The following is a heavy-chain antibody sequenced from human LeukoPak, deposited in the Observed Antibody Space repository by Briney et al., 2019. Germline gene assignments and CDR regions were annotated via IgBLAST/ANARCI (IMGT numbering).Heavy chain of an antibody. Sequence: PSETLSLTCTVSAGSVSSGRYYWGWIRQPPGKGLEWIGTFYYSGSTYYNPSLKSRVTISVDTSKNQFSLKLTSVTAADTAVYYCAREVVPAAMNYYMDVWGKGTTVTISS. CDR1: AGSVSSGRYY. CDR2: FYYSGST. CDR3: AREVVPAAMNYYMDV. J-gene: IGHJ6*03. D-gene: IGHD2-2*01. V-gene: IGHV4-39*07.